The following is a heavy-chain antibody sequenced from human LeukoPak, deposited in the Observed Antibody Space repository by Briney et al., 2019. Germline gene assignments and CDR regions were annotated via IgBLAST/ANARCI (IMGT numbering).Heavy chain of an antibody. Sequence: GGSLTLSCAASGFTFSSYAMSWVRQAPGKGLEWVSAISGNGGITYYADSVKGRFTLSRDNSNNTLYLQVNSLRAEDTAIYYCVKNVGLVVDRPLYWGQGTLVTVSS. D-gene: IGHD3-22*01. V-gene: IGHV3-23*01. CDR3: VKNVGLVVDRPLY. CDR2: ISGNGGIT. CDR1: GFTFSSYA. J-gene: IGHJ4*02.